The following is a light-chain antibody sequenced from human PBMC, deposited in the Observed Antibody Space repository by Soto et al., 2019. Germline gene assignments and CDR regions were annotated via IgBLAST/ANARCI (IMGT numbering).Light chain of an antibody. CDR1: QSVSNN. V-gene: IGKV3-15*01. CDR3: QQYNAWPLT. Sequence: EIVMTQYAATLSMSPGERAILSYMASQSVSNNLAWYQQKPGQAPRLLSYHASTGATGIPARFSGSGSGTELTLTISSVQSEDFAVYYCQQYNAWPLTFGGGTKVEL. J-gene: IGKJ4*01. CDR2: HAS.